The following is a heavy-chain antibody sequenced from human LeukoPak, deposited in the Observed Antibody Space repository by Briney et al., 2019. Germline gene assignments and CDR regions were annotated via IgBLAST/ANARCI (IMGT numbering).Heavy chain of an antibody. CDR1: GGSISSGDHY. Sequence: SETLSPTCTVSGGSISSGDHYWSWIRRPPGKGLEWIGYIYYSGSTYYNPSLKSRVTISVDTSKNQFSLKLSSVTAADTAVYYCAREVGSGSYTFDYWGQGTLVTVSS. J-gene: IGHJ4*02. V-gene: IGHV4-30-4*01. D-gene: IGHD3-10*01. CDR2: IYYSGST. CDR3: AREVGSGSYTFDY.